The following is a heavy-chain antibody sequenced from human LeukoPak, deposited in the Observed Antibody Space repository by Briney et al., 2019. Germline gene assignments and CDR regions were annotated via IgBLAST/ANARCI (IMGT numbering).Heavy chain of an antibody. CDR3: ATRDGSGS. CDR2: ISSSSSYI. CDR1: GFAFSSYV. V-gene: IGHV3-21*01. D-gene: IGHD3-10*01. J-gene: IGHJ4*02. Sequence: GGFLRLSCAASGFAFSSYVMSWVRQAPGKGLEWVSSISSSSSYIYYADSVKGRFAISRDNAKNSLYLQMNSLRAEDTAVYYCATRDGSGSWGQGTLVTVSS.